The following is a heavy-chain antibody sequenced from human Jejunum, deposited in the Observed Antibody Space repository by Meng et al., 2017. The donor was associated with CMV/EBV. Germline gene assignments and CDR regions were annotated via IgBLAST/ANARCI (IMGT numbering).Heavy chain of an antibody. CDR3: AKYTWEVHPYYGFDV. D-gene: IGHD1-26*01. CDR1: GRSLSVFY. CDR2: INHSERT. Sequence: GRSLSVFYWSWIRPLPGKGLEWIGEINHSERTNYNPSLESRVTISLDTSKNQFSLNLSSLTAADTAVYFCAKYTWEVHPYYGFDVWGQGTMVTVSS. J-gene: IGHJ6*02. V-gene: IGHV4-34*01.